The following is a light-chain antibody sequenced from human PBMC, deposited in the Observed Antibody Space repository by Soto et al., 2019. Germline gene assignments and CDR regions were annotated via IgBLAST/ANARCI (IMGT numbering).Light chain of an antibody. J-gene: IGKJ5*01. Sequence: DIQVTQSPSSVSASVGDRLAITCRASQDIAGYLAWYQHKPGRTPEXXIHGASRLQSGVPARFSGSVSGTDGTISINSLQKEDGSTYYCQQAYSFTITFGQGTRLEIK. V-gene: IGKV1D-12*01. CDR1: QDIAGY. CDR2: GAS. CDR3: QQAYSFTIT.